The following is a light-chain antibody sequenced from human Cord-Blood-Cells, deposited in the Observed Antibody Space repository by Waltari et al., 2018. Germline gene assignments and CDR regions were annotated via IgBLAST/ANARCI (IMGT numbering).Light chain of an antibody. CDR1: QSISSY. CDR3: QQSDSTRLT. V-gene: IGKV1-39*01. J-gene: IGKJ4*01. Sequence: DIQMTQSPSSLSASVGYRVTITWRASQSISSYLSWYQQKPGKAPKLLIYAASSLQSGVTARFSGSGSGTDFTLTISSLQTEDFATYYCQQSDSTRLTFGGGTKVEIK. CDR2: AAS.